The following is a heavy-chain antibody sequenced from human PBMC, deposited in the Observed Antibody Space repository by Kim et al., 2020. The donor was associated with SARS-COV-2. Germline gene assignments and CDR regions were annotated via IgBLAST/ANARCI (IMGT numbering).Heavy chain of an antibody. J-gene: IGHJ4*02. V-gene: IGHV3-23*03. CDR1: GFTFSSYA. D-gene: IGHD2-2*01. CDR2: IYSGGSST. Sequence: GGSLRLSCAASGFTFSSYAMSWVRQAPGKGLEWVSVIYSGGSSTYYADSVKGRFTISRDNSKNTLYLQMNSLRAEDTAVYYCAKDLPTKYCSSTSCYSHWGQGTLVTVSS. CDR3: AKDLPTKYCSSTSCYSH.